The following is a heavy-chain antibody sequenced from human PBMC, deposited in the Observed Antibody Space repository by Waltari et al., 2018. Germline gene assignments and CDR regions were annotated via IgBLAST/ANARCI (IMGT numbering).Heavy chain of an antibody. J-gene: IGHJ4*02. V-gene: IGHV4-59*01. D-gene: IGHD3-22*01. CDR2: IYYSGST. CDR1: GGSISSYY. Sequence: QVQLQESGPGLVKPSETLSLTCTVSGGSISSYYWSWIRQPPGKGLEWIGYIYYSGSTNYNPSLKSRVTISVDTSKNQFSLKLSSVTAADTAVYYCAREGNSSGYVFDYWGQGTLVTVSS. CDR3: AREGNSSGYVFDY.